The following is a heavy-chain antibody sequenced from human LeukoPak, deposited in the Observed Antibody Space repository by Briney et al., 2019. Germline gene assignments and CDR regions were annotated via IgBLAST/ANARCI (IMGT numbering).Heavy chain of an antibody. CDR3: ARVPFWSGYQSFDY. Sequence: ASVKVSCKASGYTFTSYGISWVRQAPGQGLEWMGWISAYNGNTNYAQKLQGRVTMTTDTFTSTAYMELRSLRSDDTAVYYCARVPFWSGYQSFDYWGQGTLVTVSS. D-gene: IGHD3-3*01. CDR1: GYTFTSYG. CDR2: ISAYNGNT. V-gene: IGHV1-18*01. J-gene: IGHJ4*02.